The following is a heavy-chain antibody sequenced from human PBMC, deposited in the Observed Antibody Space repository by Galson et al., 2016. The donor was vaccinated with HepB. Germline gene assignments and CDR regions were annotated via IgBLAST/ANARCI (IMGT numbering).Heavy chain of an antibody. CDR1: GGSFSGYY. CDR3: TEGSGYSYDRSYYGMDV. D-gene: IGHD5-18*01. J-gene: IGHJ6*02. CDR2: INHSRYT. Sequence: LSLTCTIYGGSFSGYYWSWIRQPPGKGLEWIGEINHSRYTNYNPSLKSRVTISVDSSKNQFSLKLNSVTAADTAVYYCTEGSGYSYDRSYYGMDVWGQGTTVTVSS. V-gene: IGHV4-34*01.